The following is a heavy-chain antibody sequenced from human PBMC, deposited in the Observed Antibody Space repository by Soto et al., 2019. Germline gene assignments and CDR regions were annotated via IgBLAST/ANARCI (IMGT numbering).Heavy chain of an antibody. D-gene: IGHD7-27*01. Sequence: PGGSLRLSCAASGFIFSSYSMNWVRQAPGKGLEWLSYITKSGSSTHHADSVKGRFIISRDDARNSLYLQMNSLRAEDTAVYYCVRDENWAFDYWGQGILVTVS. CDR1: GFIFSSYS. V-gene: IGHV3-48*01. CDR3: VRDENWAFDY. J-gene: IGHJ4*02. CDR2: ITKSGSST.